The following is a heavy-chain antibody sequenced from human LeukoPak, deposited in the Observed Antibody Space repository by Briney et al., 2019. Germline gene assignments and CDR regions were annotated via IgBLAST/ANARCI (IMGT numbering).Heavy chain of an antibody. Sequence: GGSLRHSCAASGFTFSSYEMNWVRQAPGKGLEWVSYISSSGSTIYYADSVKGRFTISIDNAKNSLYLQMNSLRAEDTAVYYCARPARYYDILTGYYTEREDYSGQGTLVAVSS. CDR3: ARPARYYDILTGYYTEREDY. CDR1: GFTFSSYE. J-gene: IGHJ4*02. D-gene: IGHD3-9*01. CDR2: ISSSGSTI. V-gene: IGHV3-48*03.